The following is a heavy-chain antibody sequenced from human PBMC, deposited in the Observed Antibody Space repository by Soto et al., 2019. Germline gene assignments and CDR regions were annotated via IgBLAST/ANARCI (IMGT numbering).Heavy chain of an antibody. D-gene: IGHD3-22*01. CDR2: TYYKSKWYN. CDR1: GDCVSSNSAA. CDR3: ARGLYDSSGYYYFTFDY. V-gene: IGHV6-1*01. Sequence: KQSQTLSLTCAISGDCVSSNSAAWNWIRQSPSRGLEWLGRTYYKSKWYNDYAVSVKSRMTSNPDTSKNQFSLQLYSVTPEDTAVYYCARGLYDSSGYYYFTFDYWGQGTLVTVSS. J-gene: IGHJ4*02.